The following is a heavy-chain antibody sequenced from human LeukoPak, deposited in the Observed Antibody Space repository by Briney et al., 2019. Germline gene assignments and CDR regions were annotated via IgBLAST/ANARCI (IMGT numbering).Heavy chain of an antibody. CDR2: IYHSGST. J-gene: IGHJ4*02. V-gene: IGHV4-38-2*02. CDR1: GYSISSGYY. D-gene: IGHD3-10*01. Sequence: SETLSLTCAVSGYSISSGYYWGWIRQPPGKGLEWIGSIYHSGSTCYNPSLKSRVTISVDTSKNQFSLKLSSVTAADTAVYYCATEPMVRGVIRYYFDYWGQGTLVTVSS. CDR3: ATEPMVRGVIRYYFDY.